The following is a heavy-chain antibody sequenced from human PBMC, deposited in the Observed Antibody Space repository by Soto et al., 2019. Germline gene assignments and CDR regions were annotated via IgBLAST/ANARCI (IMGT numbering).Heavy chain of an antibody. CDR1: GGSISSGGYY. Sequence: PSETLSLTCTVSGGSISSGGYYWSWIRQHPGKGLEWIGYIYYSGSTYYNPSLKSRVTISVDTSKNQFSLKLSSVTAADTAVYYCARGYYDILTGQPNWFDPWGQGTLVTVSS. V-gene: IGHV4-31*03. CDR3: ARGYYDILTGQPNWFDP. J-gene: IGHJ5*02. D-gene: IGHD3-9*01. CDR2: IYYSGST.